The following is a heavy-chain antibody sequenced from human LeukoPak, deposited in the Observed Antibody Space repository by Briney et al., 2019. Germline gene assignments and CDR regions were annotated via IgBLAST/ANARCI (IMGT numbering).Heavy chain of an antibody. CDR1: GYTFTSYG. CDR3: ARALSVVILFDY. V-gene: IGHV1-18*01. CDR2: ISAYNGNT. D-gene: IGHD3-22*01. J-gene: IGHJ4*02. Sequence: ASVKVSCKASGYTFTSYGISWVRQAPGQGLEWMGWISAYNGNTNYAQKLQGRVTMTTDTSTSTAYMELRSLRPDDTAVYYCARALSVVILFDYWGQGTLVTVSS.